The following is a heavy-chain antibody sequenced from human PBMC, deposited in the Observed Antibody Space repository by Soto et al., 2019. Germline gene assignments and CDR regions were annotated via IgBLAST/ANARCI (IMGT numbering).Heavy chain of an antibody. Sequence: GGSLRLSCAASGFTFSSYSMNWARQAPGKGLEWVSSISSSSSYIYYADSVKGRFTISRDNAKNSLYLQMNSLRAEDTAVYYCARDLGIAVAGTRVGAFDIWGQGTMVTVSS. V-gene: IGHV3-21*01. CDR3: ARDLGIAVAGTRVGAFDI. CDR2: ISSSSSYI. CDR1: GFTFSSYS. D-gene: IGHD6-19*01. J-gene: IGHJ3*02.